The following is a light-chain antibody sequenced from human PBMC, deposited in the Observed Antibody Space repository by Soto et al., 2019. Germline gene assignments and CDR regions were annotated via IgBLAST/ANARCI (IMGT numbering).Light chain of an antibody. CDR1: QSIGRW. V-gene: IGKV1-5*01. J-gene: IGKJ2*01. CDR3: QQSFSTPHT. Sequence: DIPMTQSPSTLSASVGDRVTITCRASQSIGRWLAWYQQKPGKAPNLLIYDASTLESGVPSRFSGSGSGTEFTLTISSLQPDDFATYYCQQSFSTPHTFGQGNKLELK. CDR2: DAS.